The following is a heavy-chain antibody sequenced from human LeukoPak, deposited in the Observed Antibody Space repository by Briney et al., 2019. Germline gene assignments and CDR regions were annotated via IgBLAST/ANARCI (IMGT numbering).Heavy chain of an antibody. CDR3: GQGLPYFDS. J-gene: IGHJ4*02. CDR1: GGSISSGGYY. Sequence: SETLSLTCTVSGGSISSGGYYWNWVRQHPGKGLEWIGYIYYTGSTDYNPSLKSRLTISRDTSKSQFSLKLTSVTAADTAVYYCGQGLPYFDSWGRGTLVTVSS. V-gene: IGHV4-31*03. CDR2: IYYTGST.